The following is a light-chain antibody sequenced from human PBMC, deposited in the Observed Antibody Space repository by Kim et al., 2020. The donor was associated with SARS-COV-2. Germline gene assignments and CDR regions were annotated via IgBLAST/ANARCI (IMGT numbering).Light chain of an antibody. CDR3: QQRSDWPPT. CDR2: DTS. CDR1: ESVRSY. V-gene: IGKV3-11*01. J-gene: IGKJ1*01. Sequence: LSPRERAILSCRASESVRSYLAWYQHKPGLAPRLLIYDTSNRATGIPARFSGSGSGTDFTLTISSLEPEDFALYYCQQRSDWPPTFGQGTKVDIK.